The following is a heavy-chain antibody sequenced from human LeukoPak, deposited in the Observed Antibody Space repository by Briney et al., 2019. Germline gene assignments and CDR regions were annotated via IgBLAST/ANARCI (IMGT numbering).Heavy chain of an antibody. D-gene: IGHD3-9*01. J-gene: IGHJ5*02. V-gene: IGHV4-59*01. Sequence: SETLSLTCTVSGGSINSYYWSWIRQPPGKGLQWIGYIYYSGSTNYNPSLKSRVTISVHTSKNQFSLKLSSVTAADTAVYYCARLTGYSSESWFDPWGQGTLVTVSS. CDR1: GGSINSYY. CDR3: ARLTGYSSESWFDP. CDR2: IYYSGST.